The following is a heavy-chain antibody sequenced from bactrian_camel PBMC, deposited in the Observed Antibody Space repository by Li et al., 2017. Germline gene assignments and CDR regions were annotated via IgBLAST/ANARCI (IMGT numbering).Heavy chain of an antibody. Sequence: VQLVESGGGLVQPGGSLRLSCAASGFTFDDYTMGWVRQAPGKGLEWVSCISWNYANFYYSDSVKGRFTISRDNAKKTLYLQMNSLKVEDTANYSCAALALCDSWNPLHPYLSQGTQVTVS. V-gene: IGHV3-1*01. CDR2: ISWNYANF. CDR1: GFTFDDYT. J-gene: IGHJ4*01. D-gene: IGHD6*01.